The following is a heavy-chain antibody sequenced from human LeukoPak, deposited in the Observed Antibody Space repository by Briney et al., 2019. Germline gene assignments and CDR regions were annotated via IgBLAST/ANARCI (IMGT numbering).Heavy chain of an antibody. CDR2: IWYDGSNK. V-gene: IGHV3-33*01. D-gene: IGHD2-21*01. CDR1: GFTFSGYG. CDR3: ARSMGSLWLYYMDV. J-gene: IGHJ6*03. Sequence: GGSLRLSCAVSGFTFSGYGMHWVRQAPGKGLERVAVIWYDGSNKYYADSVKGRFTISRDNSKNTLYLQRNSLRAEDTAVYYCARSMGSLWLYYMDVWGKGTTVTVSS.